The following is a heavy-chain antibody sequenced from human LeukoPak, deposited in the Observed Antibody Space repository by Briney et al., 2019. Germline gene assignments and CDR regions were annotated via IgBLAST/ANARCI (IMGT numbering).Heavy chain of an antibody. CDR3: ARACSGGSCYSPWFDP. CDR1: GDSISSGTYY. D-gene: IGHD2-15*01. CDR2: VYSSGNT. J-gene: IGHJ5*02. V-gene: IGHV4-61*02. Sequence: SETLSLTCTVSGDSISSGTYYWSWIRQPAGKGLEWIGRVYSSGNTNYNPSLKSRVTISVDTSKNQFSLKLSSVTAADTAVYYCARACSGGSCYSPWFDPWGQGTLVTVSS.